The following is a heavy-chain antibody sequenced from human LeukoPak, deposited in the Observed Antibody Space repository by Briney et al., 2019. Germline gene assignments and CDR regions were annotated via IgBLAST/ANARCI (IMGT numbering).Heavy chain of an antibody. V-gene: IGHV2-5*02. D-gene: IGHD3-10*01. CDR1: EFSLSTSGVG. CDR3: ARSTTLRGSTFDY. J-gene: IGHJ4*02. Sequence: SGPTLVNPTQTLTLTCTFSEFSLSTSGVGVGWIRQPPGNALEWLALIYWDDDTRYSRSLKSRLTITKDTSENQVVLTMTNIDPVDTATYYCARSTTLRGSTFDYWGQGTLVTVYS. CDR2: IYWDDDT.